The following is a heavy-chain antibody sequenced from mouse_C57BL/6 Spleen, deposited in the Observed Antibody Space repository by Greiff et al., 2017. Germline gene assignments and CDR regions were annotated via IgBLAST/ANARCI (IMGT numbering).Heavy chain of an antibody. D-gene: IGHD4-1*01. CDR3: ARGGTGYFDY. CDR2: IYPGDGDT. J-gene: IGHJ2*01. Sequence: VQLVESGAELVKPGASVKISCKASGYAFSSYWMNWVKQRPGKGLEWIGQIYPGDGDTNSNGKFKGKATLTVYKSSSTAYMQLGGRASEDCAIYFCARGGTGYFDYWGQGTTLTVSS. CDR1: GYAFSSYW. V-gene: IGHV1-80*01.